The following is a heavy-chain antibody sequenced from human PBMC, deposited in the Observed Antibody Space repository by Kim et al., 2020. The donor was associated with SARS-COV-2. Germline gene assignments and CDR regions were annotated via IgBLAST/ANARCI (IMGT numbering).Heavy chain of an antibody. CDR2: INHSGST. D-gene: IGHD2-15*01. CDR3: ARRGSCREDYYYYYGMDV. Sequence: SETLSLTCAVYGGSFSGYYWSWIRQPPGKGLEWIGEINHSGSTNYNPSLKSRVTISVDTSKNQFSLKLSSVTAADTAVYYCARRGSCREDYYYYYGMDVWGQGTTVTVSS. V-gene: IGHV4-34*01. J-gene: IGHJ6*02. CDR1: GGSFSGYY.